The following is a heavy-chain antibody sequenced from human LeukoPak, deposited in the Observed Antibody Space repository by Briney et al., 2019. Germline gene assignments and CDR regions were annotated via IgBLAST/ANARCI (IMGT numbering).Heavy chain of an antibody. J-gene: IGHJ5*02. CDR2: IYPGDSDT. V-gene: IGHV5-51*01. D-gene: IGHD2-2*01. Sequence: GESLKISCKGSGNIFSSYWIGWVRQMPGKGLEWMGIIYPGDSDTRYSPSFEGQVTISADKSINTAYLQWSSLKASDTAMYYCARRGRSTSGNYNWFDPWGHGTLVTVSS. CDR3: ARRGRSTSGNYNWFDP. CDR1: GNIFSSYW.